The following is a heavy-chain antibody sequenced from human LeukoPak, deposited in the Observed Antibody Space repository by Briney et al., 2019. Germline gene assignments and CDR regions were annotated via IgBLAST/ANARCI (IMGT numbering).Heavy chain of an antibody. J-gene: IGHJ4*02. V-gene: IGHV4-59*01. CDR2: IYYSGST. CDR1: GDSTSNYC. Sequence: KTSETLSLTCTVSGDSTSNYCWGWIRQPPGKGLEWIGYIYYSGSTNYNPSLKSRVTMSLDTSKNQFSLTLSSVTAADTAVYYCARTNYYGSGSYYFDYWGQGTLVTVS. CDR3: ARTNYYGSGSYYFDY. D-gene: IGHD3-10*01.